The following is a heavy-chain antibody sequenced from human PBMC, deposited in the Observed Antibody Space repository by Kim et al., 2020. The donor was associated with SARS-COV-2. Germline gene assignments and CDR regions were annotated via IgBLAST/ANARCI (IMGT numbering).Heavy chain of an antibody. D-gene: IGHD3-22*01. J-gene: IGHJ4*02. V-gene: IGHV3-11*01. CDR3: ARALNYYDSSGYQY. Sequence: AAAVKGQFTISRDNAKNSLYRQMNSLRAEDTAVYYCARALNYYDSSGYQYWGQGTLVTVSS.